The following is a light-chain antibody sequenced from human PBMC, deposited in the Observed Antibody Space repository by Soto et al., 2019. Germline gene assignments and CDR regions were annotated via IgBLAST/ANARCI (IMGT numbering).Light chain of an antibody. Sequence: EIVMTQSPATLSVXPXEXATLSCRASQSVSSNLAWYQQKPGQAPRLLIYGASTRATGIPARFSGSGSGTEFTLTISSLQSEDFAVYYCQQYNNWPPYTFGQGTKLEIK. J-gene: IGKJ2*01. CDR1: QSVSSN. CDR3: QQYNNWPPYT. V-gene: IGKV3-15*01. CDR2: GAS.